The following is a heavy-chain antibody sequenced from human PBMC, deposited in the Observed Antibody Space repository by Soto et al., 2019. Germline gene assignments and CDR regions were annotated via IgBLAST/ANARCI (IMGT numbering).Heavy chain of an antibody. J-gene: IGHJ3*02. CDR3: AREYYDILTGYYDAFDI. D-gene: IGHD3-9*01. CDR1: GGSIISYY. Sequence: SETLSLTCTVSGGSIISYYWSWIRQPPGKGLEWIGYIYYSGSTNYNPSLKSRVTISVDTSKNQFSLKLSSVTAADTAVYYCAREYYDILTGYYDAFDIWGQGTMVTVSS. CDR2: IYYSGST. V-gene: IGHV4-59*01.